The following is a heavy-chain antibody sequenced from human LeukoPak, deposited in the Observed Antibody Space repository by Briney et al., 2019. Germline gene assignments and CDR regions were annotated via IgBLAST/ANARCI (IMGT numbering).Heavy chain of an antibody. Sequence: SETLSLTCTVSGGSINSRSYYWGWIRQPPGKGLEWIGNIYYSGSTYYNPSLKSRVTISVDTSKNQFSLKLTSVTAADTAVYYCARSDGYGLVGIWGQGTMVTVSS. D-gene: IGHD3-10*01. V-gene: IGHV4-39*07. CDR2: IYYSGST. J-gene: IGHJ3*02. CDR3: ARSDGYGLVGI. CDR1: GGSINSRSYY.